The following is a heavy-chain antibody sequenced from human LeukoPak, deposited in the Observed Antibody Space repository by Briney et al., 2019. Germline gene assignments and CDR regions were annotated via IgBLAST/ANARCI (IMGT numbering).Heavy chain of an antibody. D-gene: IGHD6-13*01. V-gene: IGHV3-30*04. CDR2: ISYDGRNK. CDR3: ARGLPGGFVGFSSSWYPLDY. J-gene: IGHJ4*02. Sequence: TGGSLRLSCGASGFTFSRFGIHWVRQAPGKGLEWVSVISYDGRNKHYADSVKGRFTISRDNSKSTLFLQMNSLRAEDTAVYYCARGLPGGFVGFSSSWYPLDYWGQGALATVSS. CDR1: GFTFSRFG.